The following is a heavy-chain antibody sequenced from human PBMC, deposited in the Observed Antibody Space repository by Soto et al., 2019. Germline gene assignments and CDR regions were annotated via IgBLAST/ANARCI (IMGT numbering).Heavy chain of an antibody. CDR3: SRVGCSNSKCYTRGMDV. J-gene: IGHJ6*02. Sequence: SETLSLTCTVSGGSISGYYWSWVRQPAGKGLEWVGRIYSDGTTNYSPSLKSRVTMSLDTSKDQFSLHLNPVTAADTAVYYCSRVGCSNSKCYTRGMDVWGQGTTVTVSS. D-gene: IGHD2-2*01. V-gene: IGHV4-4*07. CDR2: IYSDGTT. CDR1: GGSISGYY.